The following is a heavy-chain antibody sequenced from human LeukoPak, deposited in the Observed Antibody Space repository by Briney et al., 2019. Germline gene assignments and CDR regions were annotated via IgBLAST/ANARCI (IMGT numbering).Heavy chain of an antibody. V-gene: IGHV3-23*01. CDR2: ITTDT. CDR1: GFAFNSYD. Sequence: GGSLRLSCAASGFAFNSYDMTWVRRAPGKGLEWVSLITTDTYYADSVRGRFTISRDNSKNTLYLQMNSLRADNTAVYYCAKDLAVRSGSTYYYNYGMDVWGQGTTVTVSS. J-gene: IGHJ6*02. D-gene: IGHD2-15*01. CDR3: AKDLAVRSGSTYYYNYGMDV.